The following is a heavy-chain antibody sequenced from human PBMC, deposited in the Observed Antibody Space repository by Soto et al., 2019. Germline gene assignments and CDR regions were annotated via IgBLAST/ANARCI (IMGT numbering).Heavy chain of an antibody. J-gene: IGHJ5*02. CDR2: IYRGGST. V-gene: IGHV4-30-2*06. Sequence: SETLSLTCTVSGGSIASGSYSWNWIRHSPEKGLEWIGYIYRGGSTYYNPSLKSRVTMSLDTSKNQFFLKVTSVTAADAAVYYCARAALVVRLRETAGPWFDPWGRGSLVTVSS. D-gene: IGHD2-15*01. CDR1: GGSIASGSYS. CDR3: ARAALVVRLRETAGPWFDP.